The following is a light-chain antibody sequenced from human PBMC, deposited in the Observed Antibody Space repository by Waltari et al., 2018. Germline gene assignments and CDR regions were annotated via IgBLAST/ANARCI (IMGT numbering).Light chain of an antibody. V-gene: IGLV4-69*01. CDR2: VNSDGSH. CDR3: QTGGHGTWV. CDR1: SGHSSNV. Sequence: LVLTQSPSASASLGASVKLTCTLSSGHSSNVIAWLQQQPEKGPRYLLKVNSDGSHSKGDKIPDRCSGSSSGAEHCLTISSLQSEDEADYDCQTGGHGTWVFGGGTKLTVL. J-gene: IGLJ3*02.